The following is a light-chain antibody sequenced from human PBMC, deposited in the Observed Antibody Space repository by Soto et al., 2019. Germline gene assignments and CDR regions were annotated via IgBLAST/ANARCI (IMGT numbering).Light chain of an antibody. CDR3: QQYNSYPVT. J-gene: IGKJ1*01. V-gene: IGKV1-5*03. Sequence: DIQMTQSPSTLSASVGDRVTITCRASQSIDSWLAWYQHKPGKAPKLLIFKASTLETGVPSRFSGSGSETEFTLTISSLQPGDFATYYCQQYNSYPVTFGQGTKVDIK. CDR1: QSIDSW. CDR2: KAS.